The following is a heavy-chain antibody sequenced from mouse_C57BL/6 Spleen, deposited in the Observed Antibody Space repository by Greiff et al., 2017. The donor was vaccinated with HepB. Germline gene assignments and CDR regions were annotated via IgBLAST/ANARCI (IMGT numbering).Heavy chain of an antibody. V-gene: IGHV1-80*01. CDR2: IYPGDGDT. Sequence: QVQLQQSGAELVKPGASVKISCKASGYAFSSYWMNWVKQRPGKGLEWIGQIYPGDGDTNYNGKFKGKATLTADKSSSTAYMQLSSLTSEDSAVYFCARSIYSDYDADAPYCAMDDWGQGTSVTVSS. J-gene: IGHJ4*01. CDR1: GYAFSSYW. CDR3: ARSIYSDYDADAPYCAMDD. D-gene: IGHD2-4*01.